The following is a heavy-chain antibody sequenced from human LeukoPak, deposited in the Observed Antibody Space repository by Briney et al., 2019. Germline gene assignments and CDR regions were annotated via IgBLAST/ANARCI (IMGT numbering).Heavy chain of an antibody. CDR2: INEHGTDS. CDR3: VRDETLWTLDW. V-gene: IGHV3-74*03. D-gene: IGHD1-1*01. J-gene: IGHJ4*02. CDR1: GFTFSGHW. Sequence: PGGPLRLSCTASGFTFSGHWIHWVRQAPGMGLVWVSRINEHGTDSMYAESVKGRFTISRDNAKSTVYLQMNSLRVEDTAVYHCVRDETLWTLDWWGQGTLVSVSS.